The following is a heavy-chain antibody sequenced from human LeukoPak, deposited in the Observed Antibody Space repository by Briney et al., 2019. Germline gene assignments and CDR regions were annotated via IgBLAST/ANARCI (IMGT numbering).Heavy chain of an antibody. CDR2: IYFSGST. V-gene: IGHV4-39*07. Sequence: SETLSLTCTVSGASISSSTYYWGWIRQPPGKGLEWIGSIYFSGSTYYNPSLKSRVTISVDTSKNQFSLRLSSVTAADTAVYYCARAWGINCGSTTCYGGHYFDYWGQGTLVTVSS. D-gene: IGHD2-2*01. J-gene: IGHJ4*02. CDR3: ARAWGINCGSTTCYGGHYFDY. CDR1: GASISSSTYY.